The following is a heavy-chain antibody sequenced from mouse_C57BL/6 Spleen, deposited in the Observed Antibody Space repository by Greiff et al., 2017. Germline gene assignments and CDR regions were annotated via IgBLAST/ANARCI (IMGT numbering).Heavy chain of an antibody. J-gene: IGHJ2*01. D-gene: IGHD1-1*01. CDR2: IYPGSGST. CDR3: ARDYGCSSDRDY. Sequence: QVQLQQPGAELVKPGASVKMSCKASGYTFTSYWITWVKQRPGQGLEWIGDIYPGSGSTNYNEKFKSKATLTVDTSSSTAYMQLSRLTSEDSAVYYCARDYGCSSDRDYWGQGTTLTVSS. CDR1: GYTFTSYW. V-gene: IGHV1-55*01.